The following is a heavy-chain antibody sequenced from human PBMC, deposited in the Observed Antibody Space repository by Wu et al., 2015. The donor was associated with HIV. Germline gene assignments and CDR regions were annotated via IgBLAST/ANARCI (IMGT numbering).Heavy chain of an antibody. V-gene: IGHV1-8*01. Sequence: QVLLVQSGAEVKEPGASVKVSCKTSGYTFTSYDINWVRQATGQGLEWMAWMNPNSGNTGYAQKFQGRVTMTRNTSISTAYMELSSLRSEDTAVYYCARGRGTWWSLMMRWLQLPGDAFDIWGQGTMVTVLF. CDR3: ARGRGTWWSLMMRWLQLPGDAFDI. D-gene: IGHD5-24*01. CDR2: MNPNSGNT. J-gene: IGHJ3*02. CDR1: GYTFTSYD.